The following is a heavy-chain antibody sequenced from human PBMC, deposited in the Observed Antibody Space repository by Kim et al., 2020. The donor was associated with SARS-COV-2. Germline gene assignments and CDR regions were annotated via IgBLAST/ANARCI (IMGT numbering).Heavy chain of an antibody. Sequence: TNYAQKFQGRVTMTRDTSISTAYMELSRLRSDDTAVYYCARSRRAAPFDYWGQGTLVTVSS. V-gene: IGHV1-2*02. CDR2: T. J-gene: IGHJ4*02. D-gene: IGHD6-6*01. CDR3: ARSRRAAPFDY.